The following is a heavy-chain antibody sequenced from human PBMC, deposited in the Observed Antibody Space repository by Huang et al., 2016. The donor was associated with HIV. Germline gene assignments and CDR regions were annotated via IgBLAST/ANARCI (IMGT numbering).Heavy chain of an antibody. D-gene: IGHD1-1*01. CDR3: ARGRDTTEMDTVDDALDV. V-gene: IGHV4-34*02. CDR2: IKYNGQA. CDR1: GGPFSTHY. Sequence: QVRLQQWGGGLVRPSETLSRTCAVYGGPFSTHYWSWIRQSPGQGLEWMAEIKYNGQANFNPSLRSRVSIAVDTSKNQFSLNVTSGTAADTAIYYCARGRDTTEMDTVDDALDVWDQGTLVIVSS. J-gene: IGHJ3*01.